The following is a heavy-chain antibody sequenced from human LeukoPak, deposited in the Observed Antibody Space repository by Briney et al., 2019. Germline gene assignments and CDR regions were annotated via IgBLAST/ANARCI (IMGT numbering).Heavy chain of an antibody. CDR3: ARSPGSNYHYYYYYGMDV. CDR1: GGSFSGYY. Sequence: KPSETLSLTCAVYGGSFSGYYWSWIRQPPGKGLEWIGEINHSGSTNYNPSLKSRVTISVETSKNQFSLKLSSVTAADTAVYYCARSPGSNYHYYYYYGMDVWGQGTTVTVSS. CDR2: INHSGST. J-gene: IGHJ6*02. D-gene: IGHD3-10*01. V-gene: IGHV4-34*01.